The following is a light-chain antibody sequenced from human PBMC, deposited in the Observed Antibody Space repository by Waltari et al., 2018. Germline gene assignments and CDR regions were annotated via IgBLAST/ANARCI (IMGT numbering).Light chain of an antibody. CDR1: QSLVYSDENTY. CDR3: MQATHWPRT. Sequence: DVVMTPSPLSPPVTLGQPAPISCRSSQSLVYSDENTYLNWFQQRPGQSPRRLIHKVSTRDSGVSDRVSGRGSCTDFTLIIRRVEAEDVGIYYFMQATHWPRTFGQGTRVDIK. CDR2: KVS. J-gene: IGKJ1*01. V-gene: IGKV2-30*01.